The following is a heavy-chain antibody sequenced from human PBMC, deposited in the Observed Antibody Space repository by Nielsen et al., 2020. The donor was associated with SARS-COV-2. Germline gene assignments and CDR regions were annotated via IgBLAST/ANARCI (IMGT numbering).Heavy chain of an antibody. CDR3: ARVGILTGWAFDD. D-gene: IGHD3-9*01. V-gene: IGHV4-34*01. Sequence: GSLRLSCAVYGGSFSGYYWSWIRQPPGKGLEWIGEINHSGSTNYNPSLKSRVTISVDTSKNQFSLKLSSVTAADTAVYYCARVGILTGWAFDDWGQGTLVTVSS. J-gene: IGHJ4*02. CDR1: GGSFSGYY. CDR2: INHSGST.